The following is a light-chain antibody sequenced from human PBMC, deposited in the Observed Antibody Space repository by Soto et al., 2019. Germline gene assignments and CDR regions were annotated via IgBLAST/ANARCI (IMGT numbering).Light chain of an antibody. J-gene: IGLJ2*01. CDR1: SSNIGSNT. CDR3: AAWDDSLNGPV. V-gene: IGLV1-44*01. Sequence: QSVLTQPPSASGTPGQGVTISCSGSSSNIGSNTVNWYQQLPGTAPKLLIYNNNQRPSGVPDRFSGSKSGTSASLAISGLQSEDEAHYYCAAWDDSLNGPVFGGGTKLTVL. CDR2: NNN.